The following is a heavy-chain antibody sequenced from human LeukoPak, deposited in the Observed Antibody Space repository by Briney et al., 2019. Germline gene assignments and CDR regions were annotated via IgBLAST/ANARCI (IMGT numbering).Heavy chain of an antibody. Sequence: GSLLLSCAASGFTLSSYAMNWVRQAPGKGLEWVSGISVGGGSTYYADSVKGRFTVSRDNSKNTLYLQMNSLRADDTAIYYCAKDPYCNSATCYGGGDYWGQGTLVTVSS. CDR1: GFTLSSYA. J-gene: IGHJ4*02. CDR3: AKDPYCNSATCYGGGDY. CDR2: ISVGGGST. V-gene: IGHV3-23*01. D-gene: IGHD2-2*01.